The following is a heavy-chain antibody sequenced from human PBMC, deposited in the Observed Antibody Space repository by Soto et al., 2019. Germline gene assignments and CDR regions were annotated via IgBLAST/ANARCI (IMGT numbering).Heavy chain of an antibody. CDR1: GYTFTGYY. J-gene: IGHJ4*02. CDR2: INPNSGGT. CDR3: ARGRYSSSCPLDY. D-gene: IGHD6-13*01. Sequence: ASVKVSCKASGYTFTGYYMHWVRQAPGQGLEWMGWINPNSGGTNYAQKFQGRVTMTRDTSISTAYMELSRLRSDDTAVYYWARGRYSSSCPLDYWGQGTLVTVSS. V-gene: IGHV1-2*02.